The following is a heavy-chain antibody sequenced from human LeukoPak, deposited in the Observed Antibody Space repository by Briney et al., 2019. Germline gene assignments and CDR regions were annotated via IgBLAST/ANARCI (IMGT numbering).Heavy chain of an antibody. CDR3: AKPTYYYYYYMDV. CDR1: GFTFSSYA. CDR2: ISGSGGSI. V-gene: IGHV3-23*01. J-gene: IGHJ6*03. Sequence: GGSLRLSCAASGFTFSSYAMSWVRQAPGKGLEWVSAISGSGGSIYYADSVKGRFTISRDNSKNTLYLQMNSLRAEDTAVYYCAKPTYYYYYYMDVWGKGTTVTVSS.